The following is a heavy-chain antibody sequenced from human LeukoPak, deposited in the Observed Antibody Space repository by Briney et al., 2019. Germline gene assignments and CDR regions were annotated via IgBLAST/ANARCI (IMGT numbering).Heavy chain of an antibody. J-gene: IGHJ6*02. CDR1: GFTFSSYW. D-gene: IGHD5-12*01. Sequence: PGGSLRLSCAASGFTFSSYWMSWVRQAPGKGLEWVANIKQDGSEKYYVDSVKGRFTISRDNAKNSLYLQMNSLRAEDTAVYYCARERGIVATTYYYYYYGMDVWGQGTTVTVSS. V-gene: IGHV3-7*01. CDR3: ARERGIVATTYYYYYYGMDV. CDR2: IKQDGSEK.